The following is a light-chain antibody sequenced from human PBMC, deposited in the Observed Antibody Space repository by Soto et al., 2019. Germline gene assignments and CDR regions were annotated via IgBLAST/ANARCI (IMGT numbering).Light chain of an antibody. Sequence: EIVWTQSPGILSLSPGERASLSCRASQSVRSSYLAWYRQKPGQAPRLLIYGTSSRATGIPDRFSDSGSGTDHTLTISGLEPEEFAGYYCLQYTSTCPNFGGWTKVEVK. CDR3: LQYTSTCPN. J-gene: IGKJ4*01. CDR1: QSVRSSY. V-gene: IGKV3-20*01. CDR2: GTS.